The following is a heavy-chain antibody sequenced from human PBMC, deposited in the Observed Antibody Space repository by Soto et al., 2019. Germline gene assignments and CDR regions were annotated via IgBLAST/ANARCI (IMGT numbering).Heavy chain of an antibody. J-gene: IGHJ4*02. CDR3: AKDNLIAAAGDPPDY. CDR2: ISGSGGST. CDR1: GFTFSSYS. V-gene: IGHV3-23*01. Sequence: GGSLSLSCAASGFTFSSYSMSWVRQAPGKGLEWVSAISGSGGSTYYADSVKGRFTISRDNSKNTLYLQMNSLRAEDTAIYYCAKDNLIAAAGDPPDYWGQGTLVTVSS. D-gene: IGHD6-13*01.